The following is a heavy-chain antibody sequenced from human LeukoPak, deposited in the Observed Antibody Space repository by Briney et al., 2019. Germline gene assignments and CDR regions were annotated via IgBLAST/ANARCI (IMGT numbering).Heavy chain of an antibody. V-gene: IGHV3-7*03. D-gene: IGHD3-16*02. Sequence: PGGSLRLSCAAYGFTFSSYWMSWVRQAPGKGLEWVANIKQDGSEKYYVDSVKGRFTISRDNSKNTLYLQMNSLRAEDTAVYYCASAMYYDYVWGSYRDAFDIWGQGTMVTVSS. CDR1: GFTFSSYW. J-gene: IGHJ3*02. CDR3: ASAMYYDYVWGSYRDAFDI. CDR2: IKQDGSEK.